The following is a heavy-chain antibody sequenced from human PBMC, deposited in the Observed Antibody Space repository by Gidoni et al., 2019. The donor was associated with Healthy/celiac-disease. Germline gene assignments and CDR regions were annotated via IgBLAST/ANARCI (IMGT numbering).Heavy chain of an antibody. V-gene: IGHV3-48*03. J-gene: IGHJ6*03. CDR3: ARETAAAGTYYYYYYYMDV. D-gene: IGHD6-13*01. CDR2: ISSSGSTI. CDR1: GFTFSIYE. Sequence: EVQLVASGGGLVQPGGSLRLSCAASGFTFSIYEINWVRQAPGKGLEWVSYISSSGSTIYYADSVKGRFTISRDNAKNSLYLQMNSLRAEDTAVYYCARETAAAGTYYYYYYYMDVWGKGTTVTVSS.